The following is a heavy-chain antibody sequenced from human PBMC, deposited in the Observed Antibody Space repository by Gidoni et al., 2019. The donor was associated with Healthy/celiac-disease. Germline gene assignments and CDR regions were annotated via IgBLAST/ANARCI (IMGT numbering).Heavy chain of an antibody. Sequence: EVQLVESGGVVVQPGGSLRLSCAASGFTFDDYTMHWVRQAPGKGLEWVSLISLDGGSTYYADSVKGRFTISRDNSKNSLYLQMNSLRTEDTALYYCAKDGWELLVEYYFDYWGQGTLVTVSS. CDR2: ISLDGGST. J-gene: IGHJ4*02. CDR1: GFTFDDYT. V-gene: IGHV3-43*01. CDR3: AKDGWELLVEYYFDY. D-gene: IGHD1-26*01.